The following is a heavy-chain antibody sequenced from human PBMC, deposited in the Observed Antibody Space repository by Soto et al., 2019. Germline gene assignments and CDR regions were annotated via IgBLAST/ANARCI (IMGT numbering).Heavy chain of an antibody. CDR3: AWQVPAAEGYWWFDP. D-gene: IGHD2-2*01. CDR2: ISAYNGNT. CDR1: GYTFTSYG. J-gene: IGHJ5*02. V-gene: IGHV1-18*04. Sequence: GASVKVSCKASGYTFTSYGISWVRQAPGQGLEWMGWISAYNGNTNCAQKLQGRVTMTTDTSTSTAYMELRSLRSDDTAVYYCAWQVPAAEGYWWFDPWGQGTLVTVSS.